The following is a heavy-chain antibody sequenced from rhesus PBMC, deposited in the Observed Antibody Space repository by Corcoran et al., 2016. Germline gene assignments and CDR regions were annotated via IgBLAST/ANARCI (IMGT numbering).Heavy chain of an antibody. CDR1: GYTFTDYY. V-gene: IGHV1-111*01. D-gene: IGHD2-21*01. CDR2: VEPEDGEA. Sequence: EVQLVQSGAEVKKPGASVKISCKASGYTFTDYYLHRGRPAPGTGLEWMERVEPEDGEADYAQKFQDRVTITRDTSTDTAYMELSSLRSEETAVYYCATLGGGRDYWGQGVLVTVSS. CDR3: ATLGGGRDY. J-gene: IGHJ4*01.